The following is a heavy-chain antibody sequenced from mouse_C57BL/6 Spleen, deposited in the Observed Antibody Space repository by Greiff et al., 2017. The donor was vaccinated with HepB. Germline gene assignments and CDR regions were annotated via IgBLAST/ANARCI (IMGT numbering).Heavy chain of an antibody. J-gene: IGHJ2*01. CDR3: ARNYGSSYGYYFDY. V-gene: IGHV1-63*01. CDR2: IYPGGGYT. Sequence: VQLQQSGAELVRPGPSVKMSCKASGYTFTNYWIGWAKQRPGHGLEWIGDIYPGGGYTNYNEKFKGKATLTADKSSSTAYMQFSSLTSEDSAIYYCARNYGSSYGYYFDYWGQGTTLTVSS. D-gene: IGHD1-1*01. CDR1: GYTFTNYW.